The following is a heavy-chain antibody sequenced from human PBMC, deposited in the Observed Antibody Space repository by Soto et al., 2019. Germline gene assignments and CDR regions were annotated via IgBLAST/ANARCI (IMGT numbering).Heavy chain of an antibody. Sequence: EVQLLESGGGLVQPGGSLRLSCAASGFTFSSYAMSWVRQAPGKGLEWVSAISGSGGSTYYADAVKGRFTISRDNSKNTLYLQMTSLRAEDTAVYYCAKEGPGGSGSGLAAAGMLGYYYYGMDVWGQGTTVTVSS. CDR1: GFTFSSYA. J-gene: IGHJ6*02. CDR2: ISGSGGST. V-gene: IGHV3-23*01. D-gene: IGHD6-13*01. CDR3: AKEGPGGSGSGLAAAGMLGYYYYGMDV.